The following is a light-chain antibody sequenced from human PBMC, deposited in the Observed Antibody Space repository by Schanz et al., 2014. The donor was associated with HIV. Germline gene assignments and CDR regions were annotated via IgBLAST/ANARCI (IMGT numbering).Light chain of an antibody. J-gene: IGKJ1*01. CDR1: QSISSN. CDR3: QQYAVSSWT. CDR2: QAS. Sequence: DIQMTQSPSSLSASVGDRVTLTCRASQSISSNLNWYQQKPGKAPNLLIYQASVLKTGVPSRFSGSRSGTEFTLTISSLQPDDFATYYCQQYAVSSWTFGLGTRV. V-gene: IGKV1-39*01.